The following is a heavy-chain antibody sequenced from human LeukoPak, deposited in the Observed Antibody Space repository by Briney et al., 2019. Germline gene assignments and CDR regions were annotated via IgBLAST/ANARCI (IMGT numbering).Heavy chain of an antibody. CDR1: GYTFTGYY. CDR3: ARARGDSSGYYPGDFDY. V-gene: IGHV1-2*02. J-gene: IGHJ4*02. Sequence: GESLKISCKGSGYTFTGYYMHWVRQAPGQGLEWMGWINPNSGGTNYAQKFQGRVTMTRDTSISTAYMELSRLRSDDTAVYYCARARGDSSGYYPGDFDYWGQGTLVTVSS. D-gene: IGHD3-22*01. CDR2: INPNSGGT.